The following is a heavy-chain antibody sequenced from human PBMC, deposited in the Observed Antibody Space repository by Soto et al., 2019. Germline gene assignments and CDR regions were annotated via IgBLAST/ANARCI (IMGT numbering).Heavy chain of an antibody. J-gene: IGHJ4*02. CDR3: ARAVDYDILTGYESYYFDY. CDR1: GGSISSGGYY. D-gene: IGHD3-9*01. CDR2: IYYSGST. V-gene: IGHV4-31*02. Sequence: SETLSLTCTVSGGSISSGGYYWSWIRQHPGKGLEWIGYIYYSGSTYYNPSLKSRVTISVDTSKNQFSLKLSSVTAADTAVYYCARAVDYDILTGYESYYFDYRGQGTLVTVS.